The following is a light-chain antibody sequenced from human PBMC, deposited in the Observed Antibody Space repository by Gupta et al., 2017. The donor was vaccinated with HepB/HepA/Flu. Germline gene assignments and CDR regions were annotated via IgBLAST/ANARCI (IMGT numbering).Light chain of an antibody. CDR2: EVI. CDR1: RSDVGSSNL. V-gene: IGLV2-23*02. J-gene: IGLJ2*01. Sequence: QSSLTQPATVSGSPGQPIPISCSGSRSDVGSSNLVSWYQHHPGNAPKLMIYEVIKRPSGVSNRFSGSKSGTTASLTISGLQAEDEADYYCCSYAGSRTFEVFGGGTKLTVL. CDR3: CSYAGSRTFEV.